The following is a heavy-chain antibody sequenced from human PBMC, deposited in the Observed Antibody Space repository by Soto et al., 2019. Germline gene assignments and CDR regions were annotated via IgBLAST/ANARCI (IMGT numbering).Heavy chain of an antibody. CDR2: IYWDDDK. D-gene: IGHD6-19*01. CDR3: AHSCSSGWYSFPYFDY. CDR1: GFSLSTTGVG. J-gene: IGHJ4*02. V-gene: IGHV2-5*02. Sequence: QITLKESGPTLVKPTQTLTLTCTFSGFSLSTTGVGVGWIRQPPGKALEWLALIYWDDDKRYSPTLKSRLTITKETSKSQVVITMTIMDPVDTATFYCAHSCSSGWYSFPYFDYWGQGTLVTVSS.